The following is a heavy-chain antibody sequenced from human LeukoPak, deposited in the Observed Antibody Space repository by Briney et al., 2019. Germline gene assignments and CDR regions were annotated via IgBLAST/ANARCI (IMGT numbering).Heavy chain of an antibody. Sequence: GGSLRLSCAASGFTFSSYAMSWVRQAPGKGLEWVSGISGSGGNTYYADSVKGRFTISRDNSNNTLYLQMNSLRAEDTAVYYCARGLGFGKRGQQLVGFDYWGQGTLVTVSS. D-gene: IGHD6-13*01. J-gene: IGHJ4*02. CDR2: ISGSGGNT. V-gene: IGHV3-23*01. CDR1: GFTFSSYA. CDR3: ARGLGFGKRGQQLVGFDY.